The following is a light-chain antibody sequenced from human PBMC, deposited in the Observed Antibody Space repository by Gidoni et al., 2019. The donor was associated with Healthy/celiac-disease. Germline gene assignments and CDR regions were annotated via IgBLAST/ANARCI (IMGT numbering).Light chain of an antibody. CDR1: KSVSTSY. V-gene: IGKV3-20*01. CDR2: GAS. Sequence: EIVLTQSTGTLSLSPGERATLSCRASKSVSTSYLAWYQQKPGQAPRLLIYGASSRATGIPDRFSGSGSVTDFTLTISRLEPEDFAVYYCQQYGSSPPLTFGGGTKVEIK. CDR3: QQYGSSPPLT. J-gene: IGKJ4*01.